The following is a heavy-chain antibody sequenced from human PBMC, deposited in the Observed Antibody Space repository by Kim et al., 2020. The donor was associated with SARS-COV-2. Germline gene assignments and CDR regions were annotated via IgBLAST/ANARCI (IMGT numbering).Heavy chain of an antibody. CDR2: ISSSSSYT. D-gene: IGHD2-21*01. CDR1: GFTFSDYY. V-gene: IGHV3-11*03. CDR3: ARTGSSGLWWWAEEAGGPRDAFDI. J-gene: IGHJ3*02. Sequence: GGSLRLSCAASGFTFSDYYMSWIRQAPGKGLEWVSYISSSSSYTNYADSVKGRFTISRDNAKNSLYLQMNSLRAEDTAVYYCARTGSSGLWWWAEEAGGPRDAFDIWGQGTMVTVSS.